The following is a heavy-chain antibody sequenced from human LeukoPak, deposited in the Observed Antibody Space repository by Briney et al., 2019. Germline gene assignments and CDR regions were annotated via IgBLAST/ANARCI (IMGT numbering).Heavy chain of an antibody. Sequence: EASVKVSCKASGNIFTGDYMHWVRQAPGQGLEWMGWINPNSGGTNFAQKFQGRVTMTRDTSITTAYMELSRLRSDDTAVYYCARAPRVLAARRPLDYWGQGTLVTVSS. D-gene: IGHD6-6*01. CDR1: GNIFTGDY. V-gene: IGHV1-2*02. CDR2: INPNSGGT. J-gene: IGHJ4*02. CDR3: ARAPRVLAARRPLDY.